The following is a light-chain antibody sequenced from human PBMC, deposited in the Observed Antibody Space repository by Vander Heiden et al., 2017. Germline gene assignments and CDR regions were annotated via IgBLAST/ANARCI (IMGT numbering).Light chain of an antibody. CDR2: NDS. CDR1: NIGSKS. J-gene: IGLJ3*02. Sequence: SYVLTQPPSVPVAPGKTARITCGGNNIGSKSVHCYQQKPGQAPVLVVYNDSDRPSGIPGRVSGSNSGNTATLTITSVEAGDEAGYYCQVWDSSSDRVFGGGSKLTVL. V-gene: IGLV3-21*03. CDR3: QVWDSSSDRV.